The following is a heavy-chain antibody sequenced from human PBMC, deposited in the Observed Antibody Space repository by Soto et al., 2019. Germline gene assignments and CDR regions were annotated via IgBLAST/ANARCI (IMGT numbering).Heavy chain of an antibody. CDR1: GDTFTNYA. Sequence: QVQLVQSGAEVKKPGASVKVSCKASGDTFTNYAINWVRQATGQGLEWMGRMNPNSGNTGYAQKFQGRVTMTRNTSMSTAYMELGSLRYEDTAVYSWARGRNGMAVWGQGTTVTAS. V-gene: IGHV1-8*01. J-gene: IGHJ6*02. CDR2: MNPNSGNT. CDR3: ARGRNGMAV.